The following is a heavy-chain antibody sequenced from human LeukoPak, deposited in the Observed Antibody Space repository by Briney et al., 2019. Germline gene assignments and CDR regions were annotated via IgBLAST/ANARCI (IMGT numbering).Heavy chain of an antibody. D-gene: IGHD6-13*01. Sequence: SETLSLTCTLSGGSFSSSSYYWGWIRQPPGKGLEGIGSIYYSGSTYYNPSLKSRFTISVDMAKNQFSLNLSSVTAADTAVYYCAKDSSSRYGYFQHWGQGTLVTVSS. CDR3: AKDSSSRYGYFQH. V-gene: IGHV4-39*02. CDR1: GGSFSSSSYY. CDR2: IYYSGST. J-gene: IGHJ1*01.